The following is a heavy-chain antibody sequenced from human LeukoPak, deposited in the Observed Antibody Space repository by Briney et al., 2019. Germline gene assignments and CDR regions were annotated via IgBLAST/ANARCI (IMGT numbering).Heavy chain of an antibody. V-gene: IGHV1-2*06. CDR3: ARDRFGEFNFDY. J-gene: IGHJ4*02. D-gene: IGHD3-10*01. CDR2: INPNRGGT. Sequence: GASVNVSCKASGYTFTGYYMHWVRQAPGQGLEWMGRINPNRGGTNYAQTFQGRVTMTTDMSIRTAYMELSRLRSDDTAVYYCARDRFGEFNFDYWGQGTLVTVSS. CDR1: GYTFTGYY.